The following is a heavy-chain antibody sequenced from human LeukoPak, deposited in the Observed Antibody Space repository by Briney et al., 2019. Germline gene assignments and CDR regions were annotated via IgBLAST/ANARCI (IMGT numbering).Heavy chain of an antibody. CDR1: GFTFSSYA. J-gene: IGHJ4*02. Sequence: QSGGSLRLSCAASGFTFSSYAMHWVRQAPGKGLEWVAFIRYDGSNKYYADSVKGRFTISRDNSKNTLYLQMNSLRAEDTAVYYCARGEGLGTTNGGYYFAYWGQGSLVIVSS. CDR2: IRYDGSNK. D-gene: IGHD1-26*01. V-gene: IGHV3-30*02. CDR3: ARGEGLGTTNGGYYFAY.